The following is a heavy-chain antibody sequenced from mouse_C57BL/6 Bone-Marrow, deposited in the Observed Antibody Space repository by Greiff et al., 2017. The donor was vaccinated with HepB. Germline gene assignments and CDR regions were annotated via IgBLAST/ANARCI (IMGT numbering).Heavy chain of an antibody. CDR3: ARDLLLCFDY. D-gene: IGHD2-1*01. V-gene: IGHV5-16*01. J-gene: IGHJ2*01. CDR2: INYDGSST. Sequence: EVQVVESEGGLVQPGSSMKLSCTASGFTFSDYYMAWVRQVPEKGLEWVANINYDGSSTYYLDSLKSRFIISRDNAKNILYLQMSSLKSEDTATYYCARDLLLCFDYWGQGTTLTVSS. CDR1: GFTFSDYY.